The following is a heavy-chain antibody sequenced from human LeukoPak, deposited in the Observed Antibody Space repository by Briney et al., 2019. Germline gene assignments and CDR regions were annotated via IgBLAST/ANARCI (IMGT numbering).Heavy chain of an antibody. V-gene: IGHV3-7*03. J-gene: IGHJ6*03. Sequence: GGSLRLSCAASGFTFSSYWMSWVRQAPGKGLEWVANIKEDGSEKYYVDSVKGRFTISRDNAKNSVYLQMNSLKTEDTAVYYCARVFGDTLGWDYMDVWGKGTTVTVSS. D-gene: IGHD2-21*02. CDR1: GFTFSSYW. CDR3: ARVFGDTLGWDYMDV. CDR2: IKEDGSEK.